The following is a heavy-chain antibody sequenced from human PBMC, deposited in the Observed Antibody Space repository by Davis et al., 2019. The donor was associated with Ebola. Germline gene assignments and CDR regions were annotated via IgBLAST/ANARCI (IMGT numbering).Heavy chain of an antibody. Sequence: HTGGSLRLSCAASGFTFSSYSMNWVRQAPGKGLVWVSRINSDGSSTSYADSVKGRFTISRDNAKNTLYLQMNSLRAEDTAVYYCARASAIFGVVTRWGQGSTVTVSS. CDR1: GFTFSSYS. V-gene: IGHV3-74*01. CDR3: ARASAIFGVVTR. J-gene: IGHJ6*02. D-gene: IGHD3-3*01. CDR2: INSDGSST.